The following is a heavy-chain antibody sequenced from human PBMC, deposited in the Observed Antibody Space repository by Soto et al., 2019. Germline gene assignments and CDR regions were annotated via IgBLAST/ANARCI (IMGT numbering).Heavy chain of an antibody. CDR3: ARETGASLYGMDV. V-gene: IGHV3-33*01. J-gene: IGHJ6*02. CDR2: IWYDGSNK. CDR1: GFTFSAYG. D-gene: IGHD7-27*01. Sequence: GGSLRLSCAASGFTFSAYGMHWVRQAPGKGLEWVAVIWYDGSNKYYVDSVKGRFTISRDDSKNTLYLQMNSLRAEDTAVFCCARETGASLYGMDVWGQGTMVTVSS.